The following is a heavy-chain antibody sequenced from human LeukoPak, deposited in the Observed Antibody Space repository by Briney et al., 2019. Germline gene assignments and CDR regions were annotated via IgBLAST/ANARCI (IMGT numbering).Heavy chain of an antibody. CDR3: ARDYGYCSSTSCFIYFDY. Sequence: ASVKVSCKASGYTFTSYGISWVRQAPGQGLEWMGWISAYSGNTNYAQKLQGRVTMTTDTSTSTAYMELRSLRSDDTAVYYCARDYGYCSSTSCFIYFDYWGQGTLVTVSS. CDR1: GYTFTSYG. V-gene: IGHV1-18*01. CDR2: ISAYSGNT. J-gene: IGHJ4*02. D-gene: IGHD2-2*03.